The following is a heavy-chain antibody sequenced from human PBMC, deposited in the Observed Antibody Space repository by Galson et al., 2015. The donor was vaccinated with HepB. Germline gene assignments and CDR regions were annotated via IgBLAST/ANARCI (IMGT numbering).Heavy chain of an antibody. CDR2: ISSSSSYI. CDR3: ARDLGTTVIPFDY. J-gene: IGHJ4*02. D-gene: IGHD4-17*01. V-gene: IGHV3-21*01. Sequence: SLRLSCAASGFTFSSYSMNWVRQAPGKGLEWVSSISSSSSYIYYADSVKGRFTISRDNAKNSLYLQMNSLRAEDTAVYYCARDLGTTVIPFDYWGQGTLVTVSS. CDR1: GFTFSSYS.